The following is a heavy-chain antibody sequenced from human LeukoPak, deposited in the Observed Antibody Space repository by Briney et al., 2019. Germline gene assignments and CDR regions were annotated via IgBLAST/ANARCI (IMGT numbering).Heavy chain of an antibody. V-gene: IGHV4-30-4*01. CDR2: IYYSGST. J-gene: IGHJ3*02. CDR1: GGSISSGDYY. CDR3: ARGSPIVVVITSSAFDI. Sequence: PSETLSLTCTVSGGSISSGDYYWSWIRQPPGKGLEWIGYIYYSGSTYYNPSLKSRVTISVDTSKNQFSLKLSSVTAADTAVYYCARGSPIVVVITSSAFDIWGQGTMVTVSS. D-gene: IGHD3-22*01.